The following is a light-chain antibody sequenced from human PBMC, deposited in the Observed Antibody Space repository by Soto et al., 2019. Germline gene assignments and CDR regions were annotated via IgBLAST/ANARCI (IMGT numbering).Light chain of an antibody. CDR2: EVS. CDR3: SSYAGSMNLI. V-gene: IGLV2-8*01. CDR1: SSDVGGHIH. J-gene: IGLJ2*01. Sequence: QSALTQPPSASGSPGQSVTISCTGSSSDVGGHIHVSWYQQHPGKAPKLMIYEVSKRPSGVPDRFSGSKSVNTASLTVSGLQADDEADYYCSSYAGSMNLIFGGGTKLTVL.